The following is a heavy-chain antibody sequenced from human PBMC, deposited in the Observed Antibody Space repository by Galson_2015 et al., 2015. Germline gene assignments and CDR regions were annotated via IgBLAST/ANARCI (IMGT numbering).Heavy chain of an antibody. Sequence: LRLSCAASGFTFSDHYMDWVRQAPGKGLEWVGRTRNKPNSYTTEYAASVKGRFIISRDDSKNSVFLQMNSLKTEDTAVYYCAIIGGSVDYWGQGTLVTVSS. D-gene: IGHD3-16*01. CDR3: AIIGGSVDY. J-gene: IGHJ4*02. V-gene: IGHV3-72*01. CDR2: TRNKPNSYTT. CDR1: GFTFSDHY.